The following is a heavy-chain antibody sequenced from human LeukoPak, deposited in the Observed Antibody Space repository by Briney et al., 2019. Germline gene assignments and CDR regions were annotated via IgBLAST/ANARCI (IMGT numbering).Heavy chain of an antibody. V-gene: IGHV3-30*02. D-gene: IGHD1-26*01. CDR2: IRYDGSNK. CDR1: GFTFSSYG. Sequence: GGSLRLSCAASGFTFSSYGMHWVRQAPGKGLEWVAFIRYDGSNKYYADSVKGRFTISRDNSKNTLYLQMNSLRAEDTAVYYCAREELLRSDPDAFDIWGQGTMVTVSS. CDR3: AREELLRSDPDAFDI. J-gene: IGHJ3*02.